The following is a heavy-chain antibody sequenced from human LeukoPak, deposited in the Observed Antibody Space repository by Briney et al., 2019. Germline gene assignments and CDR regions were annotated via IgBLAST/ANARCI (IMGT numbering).Heavy chain of an antibody. CDR3: AKDLSYGSGSYY. Sequence: GGSPRLSCAASGFTFSSYAMSWVRQAPGKGLEWVSAISGSGGSTYYADSVKGRFTISRDNSKNTLYLQMNSLRAEDTAVYYCAKDLSYGSGSYYWGQGTMVTVSS. V-gene: IGHV3-23*01. CDR2: ISGSGGST. D-gene: IGHD3-10*01. J-gene: IGHJ3*01. CDR1: GFTFSSYA.